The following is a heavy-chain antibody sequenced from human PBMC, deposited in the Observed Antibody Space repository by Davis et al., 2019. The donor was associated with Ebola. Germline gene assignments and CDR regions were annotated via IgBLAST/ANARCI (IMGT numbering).Heavy chain of an antibody. Sequence: PGGSLRLSCAASGFTFSSYAMHWVRQAPGKGLEWVAVISYDGSNKYYADSVKGRFTISRDNSKNTLYLQMNSLRAEDTAVYYCARDYCSSTSCPVYYYYGMDVWGQGTTVTVSS. V-gene: IGHV3-30-3*01. D-gene: IGHD2-2*01. CDR3: ARDYCSSTSCPVYYYYGMDV. CDR2: ISYDGSNK. CDR1: GFTFSSYA. J-gene: IGHJ6*02.